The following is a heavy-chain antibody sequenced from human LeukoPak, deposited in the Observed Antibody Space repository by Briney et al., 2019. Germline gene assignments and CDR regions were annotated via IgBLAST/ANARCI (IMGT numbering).Heavy chain of an antibody. Sequence: PPETLSLTCTVSGGSISSYYWSWIRQPPGKGLEWIGYIYYSGSTNYNPSLKSRVTISVDTSKNQFSLKLSSVTAADTAVYYCARHKKGYSSGWYRRGAFDIWGQGTMVTVSS. J-gene: IGHJ3*02. CDR3: ARHKKGYSSGWYRRGAFDI. D-gene: IGHD6-19*01. V-gene: IGHV4-59*08. CDR2: IYYSGST. CDR1: GGSISSYY.